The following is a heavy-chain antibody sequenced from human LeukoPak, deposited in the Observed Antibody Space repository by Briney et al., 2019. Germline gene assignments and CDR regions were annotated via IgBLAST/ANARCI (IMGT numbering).Heavy chain of an antibody. D-gene: IGHD1-14*01. CDR3: AKDRRTISDYYYFYYMDV. Sequence: ASVKVCCKASGYTFNAYYMHWVRQAPGQGLEWMGWINPDSGGTNYAQKFQGRVTSTRDTSTSTTHMELSRLRTDDTAVYFCAKDRRTISDYYYFYYMDVWGKGTTVTVSS. V-gene: IGHV1-2*02. CDR1: GYTFNAYY. CDR2: INPDSGGT. J-gene: IGHJ6*03.